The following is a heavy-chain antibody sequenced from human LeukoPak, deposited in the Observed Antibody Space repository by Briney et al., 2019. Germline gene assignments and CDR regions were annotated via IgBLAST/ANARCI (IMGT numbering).Heavy chain of an antibody. J-gene: IGHJ4*02. V-gene: IGHV4-34*01. CDR3: ARWTYDSSGYLGGSY. Sequence: SETLSLTCAVYGGSFSGYYWSWIRQPPGKGLEWIGEINHSGSTNYNPSLKSRVAISVDTSKNQFSLKLSSVTAADTAVYYCARWTYDSSGYLGGSYWGQGTLVTVSS. CDR1: GGSFSGYY. CDR2: INHSGST. D-gene: IGHD3-22*01.